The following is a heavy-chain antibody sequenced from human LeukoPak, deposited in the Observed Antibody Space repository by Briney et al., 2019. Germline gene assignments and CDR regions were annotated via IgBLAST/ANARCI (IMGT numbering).Heavy chain of an antibody. CDR3: ALYYYDSSGYYFGAFDI. J-gene: IGHJ3*02. V-gene: IGHV1-18*01. D-gene: IGHD3-22*01. CDR2: ISAYNGNT. CDR1: GYTFTSYG. Sequence: GESLKISCQGSGYTFTSYGISWVRQAPGQGLEWMGWISAYNGNTNYAQKLQGRVTMTTDTSTSTAYMELRSLRSDDTAVYYCALYYYDSSGYYFGAFDIWGQGTMVTVSS.